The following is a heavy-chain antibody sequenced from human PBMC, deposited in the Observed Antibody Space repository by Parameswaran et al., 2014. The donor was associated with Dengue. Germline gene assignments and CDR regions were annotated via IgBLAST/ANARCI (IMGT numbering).Heavy chain of an antibody. Sequence: WVRQAPGQGLEWMGWISAYNGNTNYAQKLQGRVTVTTDTSTSTAYMELRSLRSDDTAVYYCARVIGVGTFDYWGQGTLVTVSS. V-gene: IGHV1-18*01. D-gene: IGHD3-16*01. CDR3: ARVIGVGTFDY. J-gene: IGHJ4*02. CDR2: ISAYNGNT.